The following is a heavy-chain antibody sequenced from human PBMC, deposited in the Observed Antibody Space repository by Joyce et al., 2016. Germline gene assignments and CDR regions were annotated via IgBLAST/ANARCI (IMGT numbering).Heavy chain of an antibody. D-gene: IGHD2/OR15-2a*01. Sequence: EVQLVETGGGLIQPGGSLRLSCAASGFTVSSNYISWVRQAPGKGLEWVSVIYAGGTTYYADSVEGRFTLSRDNSKNTLNLRMNSLRAEDTAVYYCARLGLGAPFDDSFEIWGQGTMVTVSS. V-gene: IGHV3-53*02. CDR3: ARLGLGAPFDDSFEI. CDR1: GFTVSSNY. J-gene: IGHJ3*02. CDR2: IYAGGTT.